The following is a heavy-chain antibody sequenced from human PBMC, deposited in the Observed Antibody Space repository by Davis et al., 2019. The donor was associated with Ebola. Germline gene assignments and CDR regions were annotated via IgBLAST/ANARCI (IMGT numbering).Heavy chain of an antibody. J-gene: IGHJ4*02. CDR2: IYYSGST. CDR1: GASTSTSSYY. CDR3: ARGRWELLLFDY. D-gene: IGHD1-26*01. Sequence: SETLSLTCTVSGASTSTSSYYWSWIRQPPGKGLEWIGYIYYSGSTNYNPSLKSRVTISVDTSKNQFSLKLSSVTAADTAVYYCARGRWELLLFDYWGQGTLVTVSS. V-gene: IGHV4-61*01.